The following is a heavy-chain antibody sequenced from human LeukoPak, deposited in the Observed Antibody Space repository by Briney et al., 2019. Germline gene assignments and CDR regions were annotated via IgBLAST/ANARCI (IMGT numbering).Heavy chain of an antibody. J-gene: IGHJ3*02. CDR2: LNWNGGST. D-gene: IGHD1-26*01. CDR3: AKDRSFIGLDI. V-gene: IGHV3-20*04. CDR1: GFKFDDHG. Sequence: GGSLRLSCAASGFKFDDHGMSWVRQAPGKGLEWVSGLNWNGGSTGYADSVKGRFTISRDNAKNPLYLQMNSLRAEDTALYYCAKDRSFIGLDIWGQGTMVTVSS.